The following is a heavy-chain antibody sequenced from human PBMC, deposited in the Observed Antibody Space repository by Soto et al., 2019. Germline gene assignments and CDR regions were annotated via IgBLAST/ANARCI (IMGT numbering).Heavy chain of an antibody. J-gene: IGHJ3*02. V-gene: IGHV3-13*01. CDR1: GFTFSNYD. CDR3: VLEAVTTNASDT. CDR2: IGTAGDT. Sequence: GGSLRLSCAASGFTFSNYDMHWVRQVTGKGLEWVSTIGTAGDTYYPGSVKGRFTISRENAKNSLYLQMNSLRAEDTAVYYCVLEAVTTNASDTWGQGTMGTVSS. D-gene: IGHD4-17*01.